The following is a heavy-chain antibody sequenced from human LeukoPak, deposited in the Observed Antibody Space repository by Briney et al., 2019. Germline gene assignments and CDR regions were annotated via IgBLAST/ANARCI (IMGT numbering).Heavy chain of an antibody. CDR3: ATKTNGRHYDY. Sequence: GGSLRLSCTASGLTFSTSGFNWVRQAPGKGLEWVASIGPTGSDRYHADSIKGRFTISRDNANNFLYLQMNSLRAEDTAVYYCATKTNGRHYDYWGQGTLLTLSS. V-gene: IGHV3-21*06. D-gene: IGHD1-14*01. J-gene: IGHJ4*02. CDR1: GLTFSTSG. CDR2: IGPTGSDR.